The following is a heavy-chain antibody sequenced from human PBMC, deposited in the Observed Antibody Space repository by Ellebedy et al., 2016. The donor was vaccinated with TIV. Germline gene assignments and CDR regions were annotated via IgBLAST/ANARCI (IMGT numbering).Heavy chain of an antibody. CDR2: IYHSGST. D-gene: IGHD6-13*01. CDR3: ARGLSSSWYGVFFDY. V-gene: IGHV4-4*02. J-gene: IGHJ4*02. Sequence: GSLRLSCAVSGGSISSNNWWGWVRQPPGKGLEWIGEIYHSGSTNYNPSLKSRVTISVDKSKNQFSLKLSSVTAADTAVYYCARGLSSSWYGVFFDYWGQGTLVTVSS. CDR1: GGSISSNNW.